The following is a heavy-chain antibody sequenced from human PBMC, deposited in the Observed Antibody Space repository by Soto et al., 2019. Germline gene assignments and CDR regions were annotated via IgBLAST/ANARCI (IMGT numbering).Heavy chain of an antibody. J-gene: IGHJ4*02. CDR3: ARATPPGSADF. CDR2: VSYSGSS. CDR1: VGSNIIEAYY. D-gene: IGHD3-10*01. V-gene: IGHV4-31*03. Sequence: SETLSVTCTFSVGSNIIEAYYWSWIRQHPGKGLEWSVYVSYSGSSYSNPSLKSRVTISADTSKNQFSLRLTSVTAADTAVYFCARATPPGSADFWGQGTMVTVSS.